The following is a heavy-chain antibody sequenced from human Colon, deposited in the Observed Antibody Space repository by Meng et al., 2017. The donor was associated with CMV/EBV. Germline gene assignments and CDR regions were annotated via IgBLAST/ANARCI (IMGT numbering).Heavy chain of an antibody. D-gene: IGHD2-2*01. CDR2: INPNSGGT. CDR3: ARSGNHLGYCSSTSCNYYYYGMDV. Sequence: GESLKISCKASGYTFTGYYMHWVRQAPGQGLEWMGWINPNSGGTNYAQKFQGRVTMTRDTSISTAYMELSRLRSDDTAVYYCARSGNHLGYCSSTSCNYYYYGMDVWGQGTTVTVSS. J-gene: IGHJ6*02. V-gene: IGHV1-2*02. CDR1: GYTFTGYY.